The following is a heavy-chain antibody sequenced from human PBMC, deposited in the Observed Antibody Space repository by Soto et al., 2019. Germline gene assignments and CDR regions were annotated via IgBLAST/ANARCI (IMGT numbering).Heavy chain of an antibody. CDR3: ARLKVVVVAAPNFDY. D-gene: IGHD2-15*01. CDR1: GGSIISSSYY. V-gene: IGHV4-39*01. CDR2: IYYSGST. Sequence: SKTLSLTCTFSGGSIISSSYYWGCIRQPPGKGLEWIGSIYYSGSTYYNPSLKSRVTISVDTSKNQFSLKLSSVTAADTAVYYCARLKVVVVAAPNFDYWGQGTLVTVSS. J-gene: IGHJ4*02.